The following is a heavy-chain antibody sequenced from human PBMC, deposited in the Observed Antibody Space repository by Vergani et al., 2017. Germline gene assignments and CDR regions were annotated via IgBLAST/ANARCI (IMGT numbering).Heavy chain of an antibody. V-gene: IGHV2-26*01. CDR1: GFSLSNARMG. D-gene: IGHD3-10*01. CDR3: ARIPVLWFGESYYFDY. CDR2: IFSNDEK. J-gene: IGHJ4*02. Sequence: QVTLKESGPVLVKPTETLTLTCTVSGFSLSNARMGVSWIRQPPGKALEWLAHIFSNDEKSYSTSLKSRLTISKDTSKSQVVLTMTNMDPVDTATYYCARIPVLWFGESYYFDYWGQGTLVGVSS.